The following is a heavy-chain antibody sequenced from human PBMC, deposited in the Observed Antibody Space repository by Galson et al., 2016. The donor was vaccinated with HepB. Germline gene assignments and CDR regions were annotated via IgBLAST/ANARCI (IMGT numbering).Heavy chain of an antibody. Sequence: SLRLSCAGSGFTFSQFAVHWVRHAPGKGLEWVAVISYDGTKKYYTDSVKGRFTVSRDDSKNTLYLQMHTLVPEDTAVYYCARDQKYSGYDFYYAMDVWGKGATVTVSS. CDR1: GFTFSQFA. J-gene: IGHJ6*04. CDR2: ISYDGTKK. V-gene: IGHV3-30-3*01. D-gene: IGHD5-12*01. CDR3: ARDQKYSGYDFYYAMDV.